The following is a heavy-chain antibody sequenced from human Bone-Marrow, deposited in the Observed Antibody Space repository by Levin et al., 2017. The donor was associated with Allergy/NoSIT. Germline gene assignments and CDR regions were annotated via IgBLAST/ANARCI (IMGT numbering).Heavy chain of an antibody. J-gene: IGHJ6*02. D-gene: IGHD1-7*01. CDR2: INAGNGNT. Sequence: VASVKVSCKASGYTFTSYAMHWVRQAPGQRLEWMGWINAGNGNTKYSQKFQGRVTITRDTSASTAYMELSSLRSEDTAVYYCARDSGLELDYYYYYGMDVWGQGTTVTVSS. CDR1: GYTFTSYA. CDR3: ARDSGLELDYYYYYGMDV. V-gene: IGHV1-3*01.